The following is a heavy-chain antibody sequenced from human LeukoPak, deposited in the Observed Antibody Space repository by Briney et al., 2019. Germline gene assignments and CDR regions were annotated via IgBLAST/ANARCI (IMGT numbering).Heavy chain of an antibody. CDR3: ATSSNAPGNH. J-gene: IGHJ5*02. CDR2: ISSSGTTI. V-gene: IGHV3-48*04. CDR1: GFTFSSPS. D-gene: IGHD2-2*01. Sequence: PGGSLRLSCAASGFTFSSPSMNWVRQAPGKGLEWVSYISSSGTTIYYADSVKGRFTISRDNAQNSLNLQMNSLRAEDTAVYYCATSSNAPGNHWGQGTLVTVSS.